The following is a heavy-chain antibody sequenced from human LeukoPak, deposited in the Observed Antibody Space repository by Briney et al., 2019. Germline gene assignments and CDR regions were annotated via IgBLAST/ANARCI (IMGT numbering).Heavy chain of an antibody. CDR2: IYYSGST. CDR3: ARVFSITQYYYDSSGLHAFDI. Sequence: SETLSLTCTVSGGSISSYYWSWIRQPPGKGLEWIGYIYYSGSTNYNPSLKSRVTISVDTSKNQFSLKLSSVTAADTAVYYCARVFSITQYYYDSSGLHAFDIWGQGTMVTVSS. D-gene: IGHD3-22*01. J-gene: IGHJ3*02. V-gene: IGHV4-59*12. CDR1: GGSISSYY.